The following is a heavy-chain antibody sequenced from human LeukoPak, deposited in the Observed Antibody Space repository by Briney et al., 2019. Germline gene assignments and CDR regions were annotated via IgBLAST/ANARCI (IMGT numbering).Heavy chain of an antibody. CDR3: ARLLEEAYHYGMDV. D-gene: IGHD2-15*01. J-gene: IGHJ6*04. CDR2: IIPIFGTA. V-gene: IGHV1-69*13. CDR1: GGTFSSYA. Sequence: SVKVSCKASGGTFSSYAISWVRHAPGQGLEWMGGIIPIFGTANYAQKFQGRVTITADESTSTAYMELSSLRSEDTAVYYCARLLEEAYHYGMDVWGKGTTVTVSS.